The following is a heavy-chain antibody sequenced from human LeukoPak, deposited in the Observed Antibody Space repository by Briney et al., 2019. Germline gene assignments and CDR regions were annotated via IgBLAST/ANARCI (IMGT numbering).Heavy chain of an antibody. Sequence: ASVKVFCKASGYTFTGYYMHWVRQAPGQGLEWMGWINPNSGGTNYAQKFQGRVTMTRDTSISTAYMGLSRLRSDDTAVYYCANTYYDSSGYSHYWGQGTLVTVSS. J-gene: IGHJ4*02. V-gene: IGHV1-2*02. CDR1: GYTFTGYY. CDR2: INPNSGGT. CDR3: ANTYYDSSGYSHY. D-gene: IGHD3-22*01.